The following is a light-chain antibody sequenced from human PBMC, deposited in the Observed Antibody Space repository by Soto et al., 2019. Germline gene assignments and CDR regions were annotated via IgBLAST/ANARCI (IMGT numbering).Light chain of an antibody. CDR3: SSYTSSSTWV. CDR1: SSNVGGYAY. Sequence: QSAPTQPASVSGSPGQSITISCTGSSSNVGGYAYVSWYQQHPGKAPRLIISEVTNRPSGISSRFSGSKSGNTASLTISGLQPEDEADYYCSSYTSSSTWVFGGGTKLTVL. J-gene: IGLJ3*02. CDR2: EVT. V-gene: IGLV2-14*01.